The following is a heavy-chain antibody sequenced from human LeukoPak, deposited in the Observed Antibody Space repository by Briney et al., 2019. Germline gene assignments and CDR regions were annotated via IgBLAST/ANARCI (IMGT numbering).Heavy chain of an antibody. CDR1: GLTVRTDY. D-gene: IGHD3-10*01. J-gene: IGHJ4*02. Sequence: GGSLRLSCAASGLTVRTDYMSWVRQAPGKGLEWVSVIYRDGRTYYADSVKGRFTISRDNSKNTLYLQMNSLRAEDAAVYYCARDRYYASENYLLFDCWGQGTLVTVSS. V-gene: IGHV3-66*01. CDR3: ARDRYYASENYLLFDC. CDR2: IYRDGRT.